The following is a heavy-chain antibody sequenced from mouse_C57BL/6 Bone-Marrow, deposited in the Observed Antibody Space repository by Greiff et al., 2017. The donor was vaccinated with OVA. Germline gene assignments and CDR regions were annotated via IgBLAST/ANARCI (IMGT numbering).Heavy chain of an antibody. CDR2: IYPGDGDT. CDR1: GYAFSSSW. J-gene: IGHJ2*01. D-gene: IGHD3-2*02. CDR3: ARSSGYFFDY. Sequence: VQLQQSGPELVKPGASVKISCKASGYAFSSSWMNWVKQRPGKGLEWIGRIYPGDGDTNYNGKFKGKATLTADKSSSTAYMQLSSLTSEDSAVYFCARSSGYFFDYWDRGTTLTVSS. V-gene: IGHV1-82*01.